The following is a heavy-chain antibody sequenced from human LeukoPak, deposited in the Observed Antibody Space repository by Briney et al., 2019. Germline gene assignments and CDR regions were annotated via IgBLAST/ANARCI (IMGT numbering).Heavy chain of an antibody. Sequence: PGGSLRLSCAASGFTFSSYAMSWVRQAPGKGLEWVSAISGSGGSTYYADSVKGRFTISRDNSKNTLYLQMNSLRAEDTAVYYCAIPCITMIVVAKKPYDAFDIWGQGTMVTVSS. D-gene: IGHD3-22*01. CDR3: AIPCITMIVVAKKPYDAFDI. CDR1: GFTFSSYA. V-gene: IGHV3-23*01. J-gene: IGHJ3*02. CDR2: ISGSGGST.